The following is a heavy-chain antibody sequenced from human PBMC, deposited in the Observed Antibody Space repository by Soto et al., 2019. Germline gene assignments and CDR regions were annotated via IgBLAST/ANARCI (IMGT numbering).Heavy chain of an antibody. CDR1: GGSISSGDYY. Sequence: QVQLQESGPGLVKPSQTLSLTCTVSGGSISSGDYYWSWIRQPPGKGLEWIGYIYYSGSTYYNPSLKSRVTLSVDTSKNQFYLKLSSVTAADTAVYSCARDLSVKYAFDIWGQGTMVTVSS. CDR2: IYYSGST. CDR3: ARDLSVKYAFDI. J-gene: IGHJ3*02. D-gene: IGHD4-17*01. V-gene: IGHV4-30-4*01.